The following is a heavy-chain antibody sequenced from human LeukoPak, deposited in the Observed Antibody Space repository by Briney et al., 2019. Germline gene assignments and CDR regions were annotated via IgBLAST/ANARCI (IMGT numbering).Heavy chain of an antibody. D-gene: IGHD6-19*01. CDR3: ARAVAGTYRFDY. CDR2: INPNSGGT. V-gene: IGHV1-2*02. J-gene: IGHJ4*02. Sequence: ASVKVSCKASGYTFTGYYMHWVRQAPGQGLEWMGWINPNSGGTNYAQKFQGRVTMTRDTSISTAYIELSRLRSDDTAVYDCARAVAGTYRFDYWGQGTLVTVSS. CDR1: GYTFTGYY.